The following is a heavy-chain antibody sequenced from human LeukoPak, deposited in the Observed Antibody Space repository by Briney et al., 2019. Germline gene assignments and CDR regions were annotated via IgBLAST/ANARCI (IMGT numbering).Heavy chain of an antibody. CDR3: ARGTDYDFWSGYSHYFDY. Sequence: SVKVSCKASGGTFSSYAISWVRLAPGQGLEWMGGIIPIFGTANYAQKFQGRVTITADESTSTAYMELSSLRSEDTAVYYCARGTDYDFWSGYSHYFDYWGQGTLVTVSS. V-gene: IGHV1-69*13. CDR2: IIPIFGTA. D-gene: IGHD3-3*01. J-gene: IGHJ4*02. CDR1: GGTFSSYA.